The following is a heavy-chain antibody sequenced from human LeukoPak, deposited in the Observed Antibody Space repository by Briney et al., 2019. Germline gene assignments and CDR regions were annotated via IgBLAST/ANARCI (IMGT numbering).Heavy chain of an antibody. CDR3: ASLTLADTSGYGEFDY. CDR1: GGSTSSYY. CDR2: IYYSGST. J-gene: IGHJ4*02. D-gene: IGHD3-22*01. Sequence: SETLSLTCTVSGGSTSSYYWSWIRQPPGKGLEWIGYIYYSGSTDYNPSLKSRVTISIDTSKNQFSLKLNSVTAADTAVYYCASLTLADTSGYGEFDYWGQGPLVTVSS. V-gene: IGHV4-59*08.